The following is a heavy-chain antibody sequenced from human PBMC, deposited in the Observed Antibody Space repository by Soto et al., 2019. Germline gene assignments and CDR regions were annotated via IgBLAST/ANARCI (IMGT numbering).Heavy chain of an antibody. J-gene: IGHJ4*02. V-gene: IGHV1-69*02. CDR1: GGTFSSYT. CDR3: AMEYCSSTSCYRDY. D-gene: IGHD2-2*02. CDR2: IIPILGIA. Sequence: QVQLVQSGAEVKKPGSSVKVSCKASGGTFSSYTISWVRQAPGQGLEWMGRIIPILGIANYAQKFQGRVTITADKTTSTAYMERSSLGSEDTAVYYCAMEYCSSTSCYRDYWGQGTLVTVSS.